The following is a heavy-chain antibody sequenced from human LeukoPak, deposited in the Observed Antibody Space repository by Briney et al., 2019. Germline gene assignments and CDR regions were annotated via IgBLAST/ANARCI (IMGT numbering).Heavy chain of an antibody. Sequence: SVKVSRKASGGTFSSYAISWVRQAPGQGLEWMGRIIPILGIANYAQKFQGRVTITADKSTSTAYMELSSLRSEDTAVYYCARSVENYGMDVWGQGTTVTVSS. D-gene: IGHD1-1*01. V-gene: IGHV1-69*04. J-gene: IGHJ6*02. CDR2: IIPILGIA. CDR1: GGTFSSYA. CDR3: ARSVENYGMDV.